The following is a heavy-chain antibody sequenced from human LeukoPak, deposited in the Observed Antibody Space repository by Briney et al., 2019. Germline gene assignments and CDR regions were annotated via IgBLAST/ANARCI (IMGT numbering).Heavy chain of an antibody. Sequence: GGSLRLSCAASGITFSSYAMTWVRQAPGKGLEWVSTIYPSESSTYYADSVMGRFAISRDNSKSTLYLQMNGLRPEDTAVYYCAKGSSASNYYYGMDVWGQGTTVTVSS. D-gene: IGHD6-6*01. CDR3: AKGSSASNYYYGMDV. CDR1: GITFSSYA. CDR2: IYPSESST. V-gene: IGHV3-23*01. J-gene: IGHJ6*02.